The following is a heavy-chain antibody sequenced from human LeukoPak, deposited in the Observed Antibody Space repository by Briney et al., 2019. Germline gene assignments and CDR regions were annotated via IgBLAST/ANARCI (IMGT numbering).Heavy chain of an antibody. J-gene: IGHJ4*02. D-gene: IGHD6-13*01. CDR2: ISAYNGNT. V-gene: IGHV1-18*01. Sequence: ASVKVSCKASGYTFTSYGISWLRQAPGQGLEWMGWISAYNGNTNYAQKLQGRVTMTTDTSTSTAYMELRSLRSDDTAVYYCARDRSLQQLVQPFDYWGQGTLVTVSS. CDR1: GYTFTSYG. CDR3: ARDRSLQQLVQPFDY.